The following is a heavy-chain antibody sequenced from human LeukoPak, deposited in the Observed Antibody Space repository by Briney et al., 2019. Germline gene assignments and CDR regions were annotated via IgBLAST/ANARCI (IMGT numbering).Heavy chain of an antibody. CDR3: ARARDTAMVLGYYYYMDV. J-gene: IGHJ6*03. Sequence: PSETLSLTCTVSGGSISSYYWSWIRQPPGKGLEWIGYIYYSGSTNYNPSLKSRVTISVDTSKNRFSLKLSSVTAADTAVYYCARARDTAMVLGYYYYMDVWGKGTTVTVSS. V-gene: IGHV4-59*01. D-gene: IGHD5-18*01. CDR1: GGSISSYY. CDR2: IYYSGST.